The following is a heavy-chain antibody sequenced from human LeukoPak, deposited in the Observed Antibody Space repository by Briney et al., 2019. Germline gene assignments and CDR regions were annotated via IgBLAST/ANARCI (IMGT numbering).Heavy chain of an antibody. J-gene: IGHJ4*02. Sequence: PSETLSLTCTVSGGSISSGSYYWSWIRQPAGKGLEWIGRIYTSGSTNYNPSLKSRVTISVDTSKNQFSLRLSSVTAADTAVYYCARRRYFDWLGGDHWGQGTLVTVSS. CDR3: ARRRYFDWLGGDH. CDR2: IYTSGST. V-gene: IGHV4-61*02. CDR1: GGSISSGSYY. D-gene: IGHD3-9*01.